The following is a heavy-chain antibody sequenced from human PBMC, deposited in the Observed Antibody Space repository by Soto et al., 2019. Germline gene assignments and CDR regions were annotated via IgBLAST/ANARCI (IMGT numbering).Heavy chain of an antibody. CDR1: GGSVISGSYY. D-gene: IGHD5-12*01. V-gene: IGHV4-61*01. J-gene: IGHJ6*02. CDR3: ARAQSCYDPLGMEV. Sequence: QVQLQESGPGLVKPSDTLSLTCTVSGGSVISGSYYWSWIRQPPGKGLEWFGCISETGRGSYNPSRKNRVTISVHTSKRQLSRTLTPVTAADTAVYYSARAQSCYDPLGMEVWGQGTRVTVSS. CDR2: ISETGRG.